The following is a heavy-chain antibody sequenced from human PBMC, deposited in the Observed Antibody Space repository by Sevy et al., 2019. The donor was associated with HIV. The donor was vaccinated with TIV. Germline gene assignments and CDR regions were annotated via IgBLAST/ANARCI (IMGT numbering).Heavy chain of an antibody. CDR3: AKVGIVVVPAAMGGGFDY. J-gene: IGHJ4*02. V-gene: IGHV3-23*01. CDR2: ISGSGGST. D-gene: IGHD2-2*01. CDR1: GFTFSSYA. Sequence: GSLRLSCAASGFTFSSYAMSWVRQAPGKGLEWVSAISGSGGSTYYADSVKGRFTISRDNSKNTLYLQMNSLRAEDTAVYYCAKVGIVVVPAAMGGGFDYWGQGTLVTVSS.